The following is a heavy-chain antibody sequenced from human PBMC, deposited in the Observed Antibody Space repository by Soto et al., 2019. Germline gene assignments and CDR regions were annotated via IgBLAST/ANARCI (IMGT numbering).Heavy chain of an antibody. Sequence: EVQLLESGGGLVQPGGSLRLSCAASGFTFSIFAMSWVRQAPGKGLEWVSSIGGGDHDRYYTDSVRGRFTISRDNSKNTVFLQINSLRAEDTAIYYCVKDRMDHNSVWDPCDIWGQWTMVTVSS. V-gene: IGHV3-23*01. D-gene: IGHD1-20*01. CDR3: VKDRMDHNSVWDPCDI. CDR2: IGGGDHDR. CDR1: GFTFSIFA. J-gene: IGHJ3*02.